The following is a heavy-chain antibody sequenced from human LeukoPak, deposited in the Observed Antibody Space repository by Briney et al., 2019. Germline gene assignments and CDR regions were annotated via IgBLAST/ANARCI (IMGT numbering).Heavy chain of an antibody. J-gene: IGHJ6*03. CDR3: SRETIQVWSRYYYYYMAV. Sequence: GGSLRLSCTTSGFPFGDYAMSWVRQAPGKGLDWVAFIRSKDFGGTTNYAASVKGRFTISRDDSKSIAYLQMNSLKTEDTAVYYCSRETIQVWSRYYYYYMAVWGEGTTVTVSS. CDR2: IRSKDFGGTT. D-gene: IGHD5-18*01. CDR1: GFPFGDYA. V-gene: IGHV3-49*04.